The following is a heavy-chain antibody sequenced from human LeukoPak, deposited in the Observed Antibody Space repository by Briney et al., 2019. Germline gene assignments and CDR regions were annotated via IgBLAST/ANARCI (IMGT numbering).Heavy chain of an antibody. CDR1: GYTFTSYG. V-gene: IGHV1-18*01. D-gene: IGHD3-10*01. CDR3: ARVESDYYGSGREFDP. CDR2: ISAYNGNT. J-gene: IGHJ5*02. Sequence: ASVKVSCMASGYTFTSYGINWVRQAPGQGLEWMGWISAYNGNTNYAQKLQGRVTMTTDTSTSTAYMELRSLRSDDTAVYYCARVESDYYGSGREFDPWGQGSLVTVSS.